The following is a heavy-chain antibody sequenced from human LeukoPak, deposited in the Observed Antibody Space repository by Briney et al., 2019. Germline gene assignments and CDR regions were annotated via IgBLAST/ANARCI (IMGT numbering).Heavy chain of an antibody. D-gene: IGHD6-19*01. CDR3: TRGWSSAGAFDI. CDR2: IYFSGNT. J-gene: IGHJ3*02. Sequence: PSETLSLTCTVSGGSINTASYSWTWIRQPAGKGLEWIGRIYFSGNTDQNPSLKSRVTVSMDSSKNQFSLKMKSVTAADTAVYYCTRGWSSAGAFDIWGQGTMVTVSS. CDR1: GGSINTASYS. V-gene: IGHV4-61*02.